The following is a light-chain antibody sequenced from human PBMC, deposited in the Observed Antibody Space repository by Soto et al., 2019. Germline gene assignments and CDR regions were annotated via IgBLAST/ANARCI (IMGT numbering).Light chain of an antibody. Sequence: DIQMTQSPSFLSASVGDRVTITCRASQSISSYLNWYQQKPGRAPKLLIYDASNLEAGVPSRFRGSGSGTDFTFTISRLQPEDIATYYCQQYENLPTFGQGTRLEIK. V-gene: IGKV1-33*01. CDR3: QQYENLPT. CDR1: QSISSY. CDR2: DAS. J-gene: IGKJ5*01.